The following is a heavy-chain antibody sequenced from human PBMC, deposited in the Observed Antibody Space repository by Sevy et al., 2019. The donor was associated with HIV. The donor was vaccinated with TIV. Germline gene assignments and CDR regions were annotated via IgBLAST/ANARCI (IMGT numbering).Heavy chain of an antibody. Sequence: GSLRLSCAASGFTFSSYSMNWVRQAPGKGLEWVSSISSSSSYIYYADSVKGRFTISRDNAKNSLYLQMNSLRAEDTAVYYCARGPLAGSGRHGYFDYWGQGTLVTVSS. J-gene: IGHJ4*02. CDR1: GFTFSSYS. V-gene: IGHV3-21*01. CDR3: ARGPLAGSGRHGYFDY. CDR2: ISSSSSYI. D-gene: IGHD3-10*01.